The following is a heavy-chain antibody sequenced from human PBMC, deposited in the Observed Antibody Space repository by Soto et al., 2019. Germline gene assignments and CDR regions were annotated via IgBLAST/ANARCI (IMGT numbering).Heavy chain of an antibody. V-gene: IGHV1-69*01. CDR1: RGTFSSYA. Sequence: QVQLVQSGAEVKKPGSSVKVSCKAFRGTFSSYAISWVRQAPGQGLEWMGGIIPMFDIPKYAQKFKGRVTIIADESTSTAYMELSSLRSEDTAVYYCASGPTYYYYGMDVWGQGTTVTVSS. CDR2: IIPMFDIP. J-gene: IGHJ6*02. CDR3: ASGPTYYYYGMDV.